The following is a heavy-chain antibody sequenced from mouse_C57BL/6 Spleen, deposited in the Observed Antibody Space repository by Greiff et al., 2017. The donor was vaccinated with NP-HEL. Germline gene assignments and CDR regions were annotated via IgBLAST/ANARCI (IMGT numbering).Heavy chain of an antibody. CDR1: GFNIKDDY. CDR2: IDPENGDT. V-gene: IGHV14-4*01. J-gene: IGHJ3*01. Sequence: EVQVVESGAELVRPGASVKLSCTASGFNIKDDYMHWVKQRPEQGLEWIGWIDPENGDTEYASKFQGKATITADTSSNTAYLQLSSLTSEDTAVYYCTLIYDGAWFAYWGQGTLVTVSA. CDR3: TLIYDGAWFAY. D-gene: IGHD2-3*01.